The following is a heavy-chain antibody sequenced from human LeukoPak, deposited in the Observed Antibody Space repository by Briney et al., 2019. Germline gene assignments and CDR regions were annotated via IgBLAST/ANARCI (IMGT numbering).Heavy chain of an antibody. CDR1: GYSFTRYW. J-gene: IGHJ6*02. CDR3: ARCGSGSPPYGMDV. Sequence: GESLKISCHISGYSFTRYWIAWVRQMPGKGLEWMGIIYPGDSDARYSPSFQGQDTISVDKSISAAYLQWSSLKASDTAMYYCARCGSGSPPYGMDVWGQGTTVTASS. V-gene: IGHV5-51*01. D-gene: IGHD3-10*01. CDR2: IYPGDSDA.